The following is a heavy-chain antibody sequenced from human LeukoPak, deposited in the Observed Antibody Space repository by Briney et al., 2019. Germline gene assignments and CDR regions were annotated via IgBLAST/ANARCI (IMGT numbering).Heavy chain of an antibody. CDR1: GLTFSSYS. Sequence: GGSLRLSCEASGLTFSSYSMSWVRQAPGKGLEWVSEIYSDGSTYYAASVKGRFSISRDNSKNTVYLQMNSLRAEDTAVYYCARELREHGVFDIWGQGTTVTVSS. J-gene: IGHJ3*02. D-gene: IGHD1-26*01. V-gene: IGHV3-53*01. CDR3: ARELREHGVFDI. CDR2: IYSDGST.